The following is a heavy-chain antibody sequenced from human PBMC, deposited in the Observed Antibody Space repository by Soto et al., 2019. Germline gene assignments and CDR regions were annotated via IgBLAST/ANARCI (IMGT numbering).Heavy chain of an antibody. CDR2: INPNSGGT. CDR3: ARSGPLWFGVHFDY. Sequence: ASGKVSCKASGYPFTGYDMHWVRQAPGQGLEWMGWINPNSGGTNYAQKFQGWVTMTRDTSISTAYMELSRLRSDDTAVYYCARSGPLWFGVHFDYWGQGTLVTVSS. CDR1: GYPFTGYD. V-gene: IGHV1-2*04. J-gene: IGHJ4*02. D-gene: IGHD3-10*01.